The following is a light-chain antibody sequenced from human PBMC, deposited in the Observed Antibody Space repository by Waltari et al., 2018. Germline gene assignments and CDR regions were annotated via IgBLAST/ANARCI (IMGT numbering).Light chain of an antibody. CDR2: EVS. V-gene: IGKV2-40*01. Sequence: DIVMTQTPLSLPVTLGEPASISCRSSQSLLDSEDGNTYLEWYLQKPGQSPQLLIYEVSNRASGVPDRFSGSGSDTDFTLKISRVEAEDVVVYHCMQALEFPWTFGQGTKVEIK. CDR3: MQALEFPWT. CDR1: QSLLDSEDGNTY. J-gene: IGKJ1*01.